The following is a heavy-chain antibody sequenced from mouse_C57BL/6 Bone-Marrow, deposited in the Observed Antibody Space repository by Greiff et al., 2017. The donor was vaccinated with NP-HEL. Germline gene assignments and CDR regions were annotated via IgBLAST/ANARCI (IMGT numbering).Heavy chain of an antibody. CDR2: ISSGSSTI. V-gene: IGHV5-17*01. CDR1: GFTFSDYG. D-gene: IGHD2-1*01. Sequence: EVQVVESGGGLVKPGGSLKLSCAASGFTFSDYGMHWVRQAPEKGLEWVAYISSGSSTIYYADTVKGRFTISRDNAKNTLFLQMTSLRSEDTAMYYCARYRRIYYGNYFDYWGQGTTLTVSS. CDR3: ARYRRIYYGNYFDY. J-gene: IGHJ2*01.